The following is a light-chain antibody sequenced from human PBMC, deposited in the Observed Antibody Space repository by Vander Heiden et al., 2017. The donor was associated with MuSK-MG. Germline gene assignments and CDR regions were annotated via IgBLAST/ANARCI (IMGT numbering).Light chain of an antibody. CDR2: WAS. V-gene: IGKV4-1*01. CDR3: HQYYRIPWT. Sequence: DIVMTQSPDSLAVSLGERATINCKSSQSVLYSSNNKNYLTWYQQKPGQPPKLLIYWASTRESGVPDRCSGSGSGTDFTLTISSLQAEDVAVYYCHQYYRIPWTFGQGTKVEIK. J-gene: IGKJ1*01. CDR1: QSVLYSSNNKNY.